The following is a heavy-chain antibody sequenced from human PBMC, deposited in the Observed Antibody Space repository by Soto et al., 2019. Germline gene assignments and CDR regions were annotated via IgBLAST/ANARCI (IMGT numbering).Heavy chain of an antibody. D-gene: IGHD6-19*01. CDR3: ASPYMYSSGLYFYGMDV. CDR2: INSDGSST. V-gene: IGHV3-74*01. J-gene: IGHJ6*02. Sequence: EVQLVESGGGLVQPGGSLRLSCAASGFTFSSYWMHWVRQAPGKGLVWVSRINSDGSSTSYADSVKGRFTISRDNAKNTVYLQMNSLRAEHTAVYYCASPYMYSSGLYFYGMDVWGQGTTVTVSS. CDR1: GFTFSSYW.